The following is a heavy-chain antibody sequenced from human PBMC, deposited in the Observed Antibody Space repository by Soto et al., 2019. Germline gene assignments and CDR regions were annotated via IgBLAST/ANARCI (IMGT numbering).Heavy chain of an antibody. V-gene: IGHV3-48*02. J-gene: IGHJ4*02. CDR1: GFTVSDYR. D-gene: IGHD4-17*01. CDR3: ARGRSGEDDFDY. CDR2: ISRSSGTI. Sequence: GGSLRLSCAASGFTVSDYRMNWVRQAPGKGLEWVSYISRSSGTIYYADSVKGRFTVSRDNAKNSLYLQMNSLRDDDTAVYYCARGRSGEDDFDYWGQGTLVTVSS.